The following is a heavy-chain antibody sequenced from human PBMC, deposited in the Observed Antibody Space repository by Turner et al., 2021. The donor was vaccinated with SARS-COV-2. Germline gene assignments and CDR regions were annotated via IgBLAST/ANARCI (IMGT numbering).Heavy chain of an antibody. CDR3: AKGGRGAFDY. D-gene: IGHD3-16*01. CDR2: ISGSGVTT. J-gene: IGHJ4*02. Sequence: EVQLLEYGGGLVQPGGSLSLSCAASGITSTSHSMSWVRQPPGKGLEWFSRISGSGVTTYYADAVKGRFTISRDSFNNMVYLQMNSLRADDMAVYDCAKGGRGAFDYWGQGILVIVSS. V-gene: IGHV3-23*01. CDR1: GITSTSHS.